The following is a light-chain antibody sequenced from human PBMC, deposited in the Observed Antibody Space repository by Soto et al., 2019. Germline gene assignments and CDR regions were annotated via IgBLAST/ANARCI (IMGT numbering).Light chain of an antibody. CDR3: SSYTISSTLVV. CDR2: DVS. J-gene: IGLJ2*01. V-gene: IGLV2-14*03. Sequence: QSALTQPASMSGSPGQSITISCTGTSSDVGGYNYVSWYQHHPGKAPKLMIYDVSNRPSGVSNRFSGSKSGNTASLTISGLQAEDEADYYCSSYTISSTLVVFGGGTKVTVL. CDR1: SSDVGGYNY.